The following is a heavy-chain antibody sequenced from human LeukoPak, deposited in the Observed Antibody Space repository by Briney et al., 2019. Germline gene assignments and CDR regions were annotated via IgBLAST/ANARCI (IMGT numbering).Heavy chain of an antibody. CDR3: AEVHSLVDPFDD. V-gene: IGHV3-23*01. Sequence: PGGSLRLSCAASGFTFSSYAMSWVRQAPGKGLEGVSAISGSGVSTYYADSVKGRFTISRDNSKNTLYLQMNSLRAEDTAVYYGAEVHSLVDPFDDWSEGTLVTV. D-gene: IGHD2-15*01. J-gene: IGHJ4*02. CDR2: ISGSGVST. CDR1: GFTFSSYA.